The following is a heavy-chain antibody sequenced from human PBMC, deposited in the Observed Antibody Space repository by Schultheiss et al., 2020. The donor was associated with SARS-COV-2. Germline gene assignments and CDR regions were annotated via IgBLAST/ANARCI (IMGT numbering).Heavy chain of an antibody. CDR2: IYYSGST. J-gene: IGHJ6*03. V-gene: IGHV4-59*08. Sequence: SETLSLTCAVSGGSISSYYWSWIRQPPGKGLEWIGYIYYSGSTNYNPSLKSRVTISVDTSKNQFSLKLSSVTAADTAVYYCARLRGSYDYYYYYMDVWGKGTTVTVSS. D-gene: IGHD3-10*01. CDR3: ARLRGSYDYYYYYMDV. CDR1: GGSISSYY.